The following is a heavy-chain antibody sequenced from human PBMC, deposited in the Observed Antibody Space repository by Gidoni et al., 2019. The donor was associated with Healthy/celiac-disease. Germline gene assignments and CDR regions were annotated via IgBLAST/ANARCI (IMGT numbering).Heavy chain of an antibody. CDR2: INWNGGST. J-gene: IGHJ5*02. Sequence: EVQLVESGGGVVRPGGSLRLSCAASGFTLDDYGMSWVRQAPGKGLELVSGINWNGGSTGYADSVKGRFTISRDNAKNSLYLQMNSLRAEDTALYYCARDLLLYPTLYGSAPGDWFDPWGQGTLVTVSS. CDR1: GFTLDDYG. CDR3: ARDLLLYPTLYGSAPGDWFDP. D-gene: IGHD3-10*01. V-gene: IGHV3-20*04.